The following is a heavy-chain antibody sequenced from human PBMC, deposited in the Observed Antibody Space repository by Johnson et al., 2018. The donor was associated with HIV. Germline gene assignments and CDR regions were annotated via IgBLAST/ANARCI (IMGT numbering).Heavy chain of an antibody. V-gene: IGHV3-30*14. J-gene: IGHJ3*02. CDR1: GFSFSRYV. CDR2: ISDDGSNK. CDR3: ATLGGTVTTRAIAQPHDAFDI. D-gene: IGHD4-17*01. Sequence: QVQLVESGGGVVQPGRSLRLSCAASGFSFSRYVMHWVRQAPGKGLEWVAVISDDGSNKYCGDSVKGRFTISRDYSKNTLYLQMNSLRAEDTAVYYCATLGGTVTTRAIAQPHDAFDIWGQGTMVTVSS.